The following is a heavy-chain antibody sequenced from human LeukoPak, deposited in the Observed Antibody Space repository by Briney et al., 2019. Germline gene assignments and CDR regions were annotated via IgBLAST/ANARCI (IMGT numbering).Heavy chain of an antibody. CDR2: INPSGGST. J-gene: IGHJ5*02. V-gene: IGHV1-46*01. CDR1: GYTFTSYY. CDR3: ARDGSSSGWFDP. Sequence: GASVKVSCKASGYTFTSYYIHWVRQAPGQGLEWMGIINPSGGSTIYAQKFQGRVTMTSDMSTSTVYMELSSLRSEDTAVYHCARDGSSSGWFDPGGQGTLVTVSS. D-gene: IGHD6-6*01.